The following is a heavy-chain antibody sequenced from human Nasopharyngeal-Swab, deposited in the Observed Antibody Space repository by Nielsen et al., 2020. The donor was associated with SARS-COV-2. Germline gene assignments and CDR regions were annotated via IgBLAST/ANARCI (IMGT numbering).Heavy chain of an antibody. V-gene: IGHV3-53*01. CDR2: IYSGGST. Sequence: WIRQPPGKGLEWVSVIYSGGSTYYADSVKGRFTISRDNSKSTLYLQMNSLRVEDTAVYYCATPDSNAYYLAFDFWGQGTLVTVSS. J-gene: IGHJ4*02. CDR3: ATPDSNAYYLAFDF. D-gene: IGHD3-22*01.